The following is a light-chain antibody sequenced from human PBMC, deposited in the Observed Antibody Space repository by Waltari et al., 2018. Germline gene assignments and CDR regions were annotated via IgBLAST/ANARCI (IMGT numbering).Light chain of an antibody. V-gene: IGLV2-23*02. CDR1: TSDVGSYDL. J-gene: IGLJ2*01. CDR2: EVY. Sequence: QSALTQPASVSGSPGQSITISCTGTTSDVGSYDLVSWYQHHPGKAPKLIIFEVYRRPSGVSLRFSGSKSGNTASLTISGLQAEDEADYYCCSYAGTTTYVVFGGGTKLTVL. CDR3: CSYAGTTTYVV.